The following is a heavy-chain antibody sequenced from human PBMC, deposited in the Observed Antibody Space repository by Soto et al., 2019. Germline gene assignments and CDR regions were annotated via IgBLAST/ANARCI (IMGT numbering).Heavy chain of an antibody. J-gene: IGHJ5*02. CDR1: GGSVSIGDYL. V-gene: IGHV4-30-4*01. CDR2: IHDSGNT. D-gene: IGHD4-17*01. CDR3: ARARGGDSGDYASLFDR. Sequence: VQLQESGPGLVTPSQTLSLTCTVFGGSVSIGDYLWSWIRQHPGKGLEWIGYIHDSGNTYYNPSLKSRVTISLDTSKNQFSLKVTSMTAADPAVYFCARARGGDSGDYASLFDRWGQGNLVTVSS.